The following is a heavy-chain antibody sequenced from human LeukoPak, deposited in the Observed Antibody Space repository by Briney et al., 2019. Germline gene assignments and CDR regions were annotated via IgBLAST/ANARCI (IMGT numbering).Heavy chain of an antibody. CDR3: ARMNTLFYFDY. Sequence: GGSLRLSCAASGFSSSTYSMNWVRQAPGKGLEWVSYISGSSSTIHYADSVKGRFTISRDNAKNSLYLQMNSLRAEDTAVYFCARMNTLFYFDYWGQGTLVTVSS. V-gene: IGHV3-48*04. J-gene: IGHJ4*02. CDR1: GFSSSTYS. D-gene: IGHD1/OR15-1a*01. CDR2: ISGSSSTI.